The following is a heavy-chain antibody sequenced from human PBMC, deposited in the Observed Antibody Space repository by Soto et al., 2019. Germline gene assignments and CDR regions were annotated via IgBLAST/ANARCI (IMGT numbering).Heavy chain of an antibody. D-gene: IGHD6-19*01. V-gene: IGHV3-73*01. CDR1: GFSFSDSA. Sequence: GGSLRLSCAASGFSFSDSAIHWVLQASGKGLEWVGRTRSKAHSYATAFAASVKGRFTISRDDSKNTVYLQMNSLKTEDTALYYCARVWYSSAWPLDYWGQGTQVTVSS. J-gene: IGHJ4*02. CDR3: ARVWYSSAWPLDY. CDR2: TRSKAHSYAT.